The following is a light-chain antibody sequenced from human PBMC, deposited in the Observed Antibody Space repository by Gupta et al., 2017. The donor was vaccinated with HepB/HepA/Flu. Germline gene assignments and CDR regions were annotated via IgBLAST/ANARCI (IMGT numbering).Light chain of an antibody. Sequence: EIVLTQSPGTLSLSPGERATLSCRASQSVDSKYLAWYQQKPGQAPRLLIYDTSNRRTGVKHRFSGSGDGADFNLTISRREAEDFAVYYCQHWSDAHPSMTFGQGTKVD. CDR1: QSVDSKY. J-gene: IGKJ3*01. CDR2: DTS. CDR3: QHWSDAHPSMT. V-gene: IGKV3-20*01.